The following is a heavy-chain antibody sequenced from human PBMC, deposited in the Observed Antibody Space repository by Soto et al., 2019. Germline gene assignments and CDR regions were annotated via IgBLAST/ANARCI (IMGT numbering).Heavy chain of an antibody. CDR1: GFTFSNYA. CDR2: ISNSGGRT. D-gene: IGHD1-26*01. V-gene: IGHV3-23*01. Sequence: GGSLSLSCAASGFTFSNYAMSWVRQAPGEGLQWVSVISNSGGRTYHADSVKGRFTISRDNSKNTLFLQMHSLRAEDTAVYYCAKTKWGAASDGFDIWGQGTMVTVSS. CDR3: AKTKWGAASDGFDI. J-gene: IGHJ3*02.